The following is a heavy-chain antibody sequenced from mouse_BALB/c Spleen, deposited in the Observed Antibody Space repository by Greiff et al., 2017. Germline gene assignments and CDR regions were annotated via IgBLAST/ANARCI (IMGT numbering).Heavy chain of an antibody. J-gene: IGHJ4*01. V-gene: IGHV5-9*03. Sequence: EVKLMESGGGLVKPGGSLKLSCAASGFTFSSYTMSWVRQTPEKRLEWVATISSGGGNTYYPDSVKGRFTISRDNAKNNLYLQMSSLRSEDTALYYCARKEIYYYGSSYDDYAMDYWGQGTSVTVSS. CDR3: ARKEIYYYGSSYDDYAMDY. CDR2: ISSGGGNT. CDR1: GFTFSSYT. D-gene: IGHD1-1*01.